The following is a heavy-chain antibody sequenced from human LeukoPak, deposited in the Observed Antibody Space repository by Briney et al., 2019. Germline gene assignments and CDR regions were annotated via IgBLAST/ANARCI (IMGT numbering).Heavy chain of an antibody. J-gene: IGHJ4*02. CDR2: ISGSDSDT. Sequence: GGSLRLSCAASGFTLSRYGMSWVRQAPGKGLDWVSAISGSDSDTYYADSVKGRFTISRDNSKNTLYLQMNSLRAEDTAIYYCAKRREGAFDYWGQGTLVTVSS. V-gene: IGHV3-23*01. CDR1: GFTLSRYG. D-gene: IGHD1-26*01. CDR3: AKRREGAFDY.